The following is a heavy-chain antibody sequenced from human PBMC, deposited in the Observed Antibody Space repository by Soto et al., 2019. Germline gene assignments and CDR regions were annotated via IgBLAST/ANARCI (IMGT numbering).Heavy chain of an antibody. CDR1: GFTFSSYG. Sequence: PGGSLRLSCAASGFTFSSYGMDWVRQAPGKGLEWVSSISSDISYLYYADSVRGRFTISRDNAKNSLYLQMNSLRVEDTAVYYCARAGSGYYDSTVYSRGNCWGQGTLVTVSS. J-gene: IGHJ4*02. D-gene: IGHD3-22*01. CDR2: ISSDISYL. CDR3: ARAGSGYYDSTVYSRGNC. V-gene: IGHV3-21*06.